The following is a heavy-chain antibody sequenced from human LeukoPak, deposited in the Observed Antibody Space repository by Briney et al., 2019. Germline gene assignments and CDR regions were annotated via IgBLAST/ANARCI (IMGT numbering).Heavy chain of an antibody. CDR1: GFTFSSYA. Sequence: GGSLRLSCAASGFTFSSYAMHWVRQAPGKGLEWVAFIRYDGSNKYYADSVKGRFTISRDNSKNTLYLQMNSLRAEDTAVYYCAKGGLSWFDPWGQGTLVTVSS. CDR3: AKGGLSWFDP. CDR2: IRYDGSNK. D-gene: IGHD2-21*01. J-gene: IGHJ5*02. V-gene: IGHV3-30*02.